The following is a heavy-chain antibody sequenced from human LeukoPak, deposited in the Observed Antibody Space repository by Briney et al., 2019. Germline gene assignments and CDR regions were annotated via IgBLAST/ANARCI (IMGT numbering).Heavy chain of an antibody. CDR2: VRYDGSNK. CDR3: ASRESSVIGYGMDV. Sequence: GGSLRFSCAASGFAFSGYAMHWVRQVPCKGLEFVAFVRYDGSNKYYPDSVKGRFTISRDNSKNTLYLQMNSLRAEDTAVYYCASRESSVIGYGMDVWGQGTTVTVSS. V-gene: IGHV3-30*02. J-gene: IGHJ6*02. D-gene: IGHD3-22*01. CDR1: GFAFSGYA.